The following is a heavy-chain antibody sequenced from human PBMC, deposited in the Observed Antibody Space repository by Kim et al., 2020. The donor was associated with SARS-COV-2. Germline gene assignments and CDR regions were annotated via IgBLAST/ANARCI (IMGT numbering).Heavy chain of an antibody. CDR2: IYYSGST. V-gene: IGHV4-39*02. D-gene: IGHD6-13*01. J-gene: IGHJ4*01. Sequence: SDTLSLTCTVSGGSISSSSYYWGWIRQPPGKGLEWIGTIYYSGSTYYNPSLKSRVTISVDTSKNQFSLKLSSVTAADTAVYYCARERAGSSWYPPDYWG. CDR3: ARERAGSSWYPPDY. CDR1: GGSISSSSYY.